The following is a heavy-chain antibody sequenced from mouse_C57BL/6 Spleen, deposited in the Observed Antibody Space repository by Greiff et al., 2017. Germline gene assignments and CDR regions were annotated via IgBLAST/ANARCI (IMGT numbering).Heavy chain of an antibody. CDR3: ARVRGLGNYLLAMDY. CDR1: GFTFSSYA. V-gene: IGHV5-4*03. CDR2: ISDGGSYT. D-gene: IGHD2-1*01. Sequence: EVKLVESGGGLVKPGGSLKLSCAASGFTFSSYAMSWVRQTPEKRLEWVATISDGGSYTYYPDNVKGRFTISRDNAKNNLYLQMSHLKSEDTAMYYCARVRGLGNYLLAMDYWGQGTSVTVSS. J-gene: IGHJ4*01.